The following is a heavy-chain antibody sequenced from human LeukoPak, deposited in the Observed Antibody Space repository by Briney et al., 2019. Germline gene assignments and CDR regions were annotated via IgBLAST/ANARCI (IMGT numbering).Heavy chain of an antibody. D-gene: IGHD6-13*01. CDR3: AREGKSYSSSWYYFDY. CDR1: GYTFTNYY. CDR2: INPSGGST. V-gene: IGHV1-46*01. Sequence: ASVKVSCKASGYTFTNYYMHWVRQAPGQGLEWMGMINPSGGSTTYAQKFQGRVTITRDTSASTAYMELSSLRSEDMAVYYCAREGKSYSSSWYYFDYWGQGTLVTVSS. J-gene: IGHJ4*02.